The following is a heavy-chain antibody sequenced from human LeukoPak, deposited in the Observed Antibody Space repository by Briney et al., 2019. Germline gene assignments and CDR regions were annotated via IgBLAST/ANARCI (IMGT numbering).Heavy chain of an antibody. CDR1: GGSISSSSYY. Sequence: SETLSLTCTVSGGSISSSSYYWGWIRQPPGKGLEWIGSIYYSGSTYYNPSLKSRVTISVDTSKNQFSLKLSSVTAADTAVYYCARVLAATYYYYYYYYMDVWGKGTTVNVSS. CDR3: ARVLAATYYYYYYYYMDV. CDR2: IYYSGST. V-gene: IGHV4-39*07. D-gene: IGHD6-19*01. J-gene: IGHJ6*03.